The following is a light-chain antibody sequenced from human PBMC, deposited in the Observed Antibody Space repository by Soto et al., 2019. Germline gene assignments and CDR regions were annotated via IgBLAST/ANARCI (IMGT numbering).Light chain of an antibody. CDR2: AAS. J-gene: IGKJ2*01. CDR3: QQSYSTPMYT. V-gene: IGKV1-39*01. CDR1: QSISSY. Sequence: DIQMTQSPSSLSASVGDRVTIPCRASQSISSYLNWYQQKPGKAPKLLIYAASNLQSGVPSRFSGSGSGTDFTLTISSLQPEDFATYYCQQSYSTPMYTFGQGT.